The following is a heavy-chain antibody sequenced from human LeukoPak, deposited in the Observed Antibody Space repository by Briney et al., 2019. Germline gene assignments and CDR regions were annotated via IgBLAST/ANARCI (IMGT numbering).Heavy chain of an antibody. D-gene: IGHD2-2*01. Sequence: GGSLRLSCAASGFTFSSYAMSWVRQAPGNGLEWVSAISGSGGSTYYADSVKGRFTISRDNSKNTLYLQMNSLRAEDTAVYYCAKVGSMQIYYYGMDVWGQGTTVTVSS. CDR2: ISGSGGST. CDR1: GFTFSSYA. CDR3: AKVGSMQIYYYGMDV. J-gene: IGHJ6*02. V-gene: IGHV3-23*01.